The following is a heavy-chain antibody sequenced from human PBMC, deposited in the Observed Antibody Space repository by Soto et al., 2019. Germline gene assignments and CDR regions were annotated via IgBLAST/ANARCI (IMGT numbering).Heavy chain of an antibody. CDR2: IHYNGNT. V-gene: IGHV4-59*01. Sequence: ALEILSLTCTVSGDSIIAYSWSLVRQPPGKGLEWIGNIHYNGNTKYNPSLKSRVTMSLDTSKNQFSLRLISVTAADTAKYFCAREGNLGRWLQPLDFWGQGTLVTVSS. J-gene: IGHJ4*02. CDR3: AREGNLGRWLQPLDF. CDR1: GDSIIAYS. D-gene: IGHD5-12*01.